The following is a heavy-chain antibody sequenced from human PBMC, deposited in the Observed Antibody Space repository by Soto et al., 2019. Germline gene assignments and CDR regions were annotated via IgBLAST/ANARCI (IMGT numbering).Heavy chain of an antibody. J-gene: IGHJ6*02. CDR3: ARNPSARGYYYGMDV. CDR1: GGTFSSYT. D-gene: IGHD2-15*01. V-gene: IGHV1-69*02. Sequence: KXPGSSVKVSCKASGGTFSSYTISWVRQAPGQGLEWMGRIIPILGIANYAQKFQGRVTITADKSTSTAYMELSSLRSEDTAVYYCARNPSARGYYYGMDVWGQGTTVTVSS. CDR2: IIPILGIA.